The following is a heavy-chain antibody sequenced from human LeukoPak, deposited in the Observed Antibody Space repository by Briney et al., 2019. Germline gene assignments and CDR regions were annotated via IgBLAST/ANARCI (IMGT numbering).Heavy chain of an antibody. J-gene: IGHJ5*02. V-gene: IGHV5-51*01. CDR1: GYSFTSYW. D-gene: IGHD6-19*01. CDR3: ASQWLVEENWFDP. CDR2: IHPGDSDT. Sequence: GESLKISCKGSGYSFTSYWIGWVRQMPGKGLEWMGIIHPGDSDTRYSPSFQGQVTISADKSISTAYLQWSSLKASDTAMYYCASQWLVEENWFDPWGQGTLVTVSS.